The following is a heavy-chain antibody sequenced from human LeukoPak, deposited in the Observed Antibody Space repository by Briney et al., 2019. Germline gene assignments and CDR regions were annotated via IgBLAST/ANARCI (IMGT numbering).Heavy chain of an antibody. Sequence: KPGGSLRLSCVASGFPFSNFAMSWVRQVPGKGLEWVSCIGKSGFPTYHADSVKGRFTISRDNAKNSLYLQMNSLRAEDTAVYYCARDLEMATIKYYFDYWGQGTLVTVSS. CDR2: IGKSGFPT. CDR3: ARDLEMATIKYYFDY. CDR1: GFPFSNFA. V-gene: IGHV3-21*01. J-gene: IGHJ4*02. D-gene: IGHD5-24*01.